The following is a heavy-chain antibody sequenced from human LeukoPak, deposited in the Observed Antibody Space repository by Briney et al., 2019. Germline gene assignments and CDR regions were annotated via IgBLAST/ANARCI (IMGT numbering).Heavy chain of an antibody. J-gene: IGHJ2*01. CDR1: GGSISSSSYY. Sequence: SETLSLTCTVSGGSISSSSYYWGWIRQPPGKGLEWIGSIYYSGSTYYNPSLKSRVTISVDTSKNQFSLKLSSVTAADTAVYYCAILPTTAPMGPNWYFDLWGRGTLVTVSS. CDR2: IYYSGST. V-gene: IGHV4-39*01. CDR3: AILPTTAPMGPNWYFDL. D-gene: IGHD4-17*01.